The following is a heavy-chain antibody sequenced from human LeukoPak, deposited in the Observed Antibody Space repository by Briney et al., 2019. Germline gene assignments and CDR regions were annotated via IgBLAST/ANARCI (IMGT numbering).Heavy chain of an antibody. CDR2: INPNSGGT. J-gene: IGHJ4*02. D-gene: IGHD2/OR15-2a*01. V-gene: IGHV1-2*02. CDR3: VREGEGPLSKDFDY. CDR1: GYTFTGYY. Sequence: ASVRVSCKASGYTFTGYYMHWVRQAPGQGLEWMGWINPNSGGTNYAQKFQGRVTMTRDTSISTAYMELTRLTSDDTAVYYCVREGEGPLSKDFDYWGQGTLVTVSS.